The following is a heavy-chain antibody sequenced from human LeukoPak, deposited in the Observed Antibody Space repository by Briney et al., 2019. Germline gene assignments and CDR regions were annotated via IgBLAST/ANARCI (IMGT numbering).Heavy chain of an antibody. CDR1: GFTFSTYW. J-gene: IGHJ4*02. V-gene: IGHV3-7*04. Sequence: PVGSLRLSCAASGFTFSTYWMGWVRQAPGKGLEWVANIKQDGSEKHYVDSVQGRFTISRDNAKNSLYLQMNGLRAEDTAMYYCARDPRTTSLCYWGQGTLVTVSS. CDR3: ARDPRTTSLCY. D-gene: IGHD2-2*01. CDR2: IKQDGSEK.